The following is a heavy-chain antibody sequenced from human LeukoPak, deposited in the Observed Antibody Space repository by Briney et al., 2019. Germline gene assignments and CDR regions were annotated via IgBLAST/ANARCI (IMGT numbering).Heavy chain of an antibody. CDR3: TRDGGSFCDFDY. CDR2: INTDGRIT. Sequence: AGGSLRLSCVASGFSFRNYAIPWVRQAPGKGLKYVSVINTDGRITYYADSVKGRFTISRDNSKNTVYLQMGSLRGEDMAVYYCTRDGGSFCDFDYWGQGALVTVSS. D-gene: IGHD1-26*01. V-gene: IGHV3-64*02. CDR1: GFSFRNYA. J-gene: IGHJ4*02.